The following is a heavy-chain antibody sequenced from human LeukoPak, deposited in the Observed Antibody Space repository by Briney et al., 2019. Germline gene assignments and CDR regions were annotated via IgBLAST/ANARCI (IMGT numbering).Heavy chain of an antibody. Sequence: GASVKVSCKASGYTFTSYGISWVRQAPGQGLEWMEWISAYNGNTNYAQKLQGRVTMTTDTSTSTAYMELRSLRSDDTAVYYCARSCSGGSCYREPIDYWGQGTLVTVSS. CDR1: GYTFTSYG. CDR3: ARSCSGGSCYREPIDY. V-gene: IGHV1-18*01. CDR2: ISAYNGNT. D-gene: IGHD2-15*01. J-gene: IGHJ4*02.